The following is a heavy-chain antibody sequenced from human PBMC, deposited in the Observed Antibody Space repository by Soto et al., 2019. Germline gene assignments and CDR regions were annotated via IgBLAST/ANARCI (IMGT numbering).Heavy chain of an antibody. V-gene: IGHV3-30*18. CDR3: AKGDVKQWRVIWFDP. Sequence: QVQLVESGGGVVQPGRSLRLSCAASGFTFSSYGMHWVRQAPGKGLEWVAVISYDGSNKYYADSVKGRFTISRDNSKTPLYLQMNSPRAEDTAVYYCAKGDVKQWRVIWFDPWGQGTLVTVSS. CDR1: GFTFSSYG. J-gene: IGHJ5*02. D-gene: IGHD6-19*01. CDR2: ISYDGSNK.